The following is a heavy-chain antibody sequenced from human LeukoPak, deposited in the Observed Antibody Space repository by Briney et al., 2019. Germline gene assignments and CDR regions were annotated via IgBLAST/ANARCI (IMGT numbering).Heavy chain of an antibody. CDR1: GFTFSSYW. V-gene: IGHV3-7*01. CDR2: IKQDGRDK. CDR3: ARDSPHYYDSSGYWFDP. D-gene: IGHD3-22*01. Sequence: GGSLRLPCAASGFTFSSYWMSWVRQAPGKGLEWVANIKQDGRDKYYVDSVKGRFTISRDNAKNSLYLQMNSLRAEDTAVYYCARDSPHYYDSSGYWFDPWGQGTLVTVSS. J-gene: IGHJ5*02.